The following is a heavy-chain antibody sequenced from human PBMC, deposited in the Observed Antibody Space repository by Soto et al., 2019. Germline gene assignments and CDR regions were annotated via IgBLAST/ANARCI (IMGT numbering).Heavy chain of an antibody. J-gene: IGHJ4*02. Sequence: QVQLQESGPGLVEPSQTLSLTSTASGVSTSRPHHNWGWVLQYPGKGTEWIGFIHYSGTTYYNSSRKGRVAISVATSRTDITLRLRSVTAADTAVYSCTYGGDASNTGYWGQGALVTVSS. CDR1: GVSTSRPHHN. V-gene: IGHV4-31*03. D-gene: IGHD2-21*01. CDR3: TYGGDASNTGY. CDR2: IHYSGTT.